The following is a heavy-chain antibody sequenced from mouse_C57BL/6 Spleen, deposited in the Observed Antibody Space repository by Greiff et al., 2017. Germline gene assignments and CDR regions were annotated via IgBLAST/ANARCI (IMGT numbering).Heavy chain of an antibody. CDR3: ARGSSDYYAMDY. CDR2: IDPSDSET. V-gene: IGHV1-52*01. D-gene: IGHD1-1*01. Sequence: QVQLQQPGAELVRPGSSVKLSCKASGYTFTSYWMHWVKQRPIQGLEWIGNIDPSDSETHYNQKFKDKDTLTVDKSSSTAYMQLSSLTSEDSAVYYCARGSSDYYAMDYWGQGTSVTVSS. CDR1: GYTFTSYW. J-gene: IGHJ4*01.